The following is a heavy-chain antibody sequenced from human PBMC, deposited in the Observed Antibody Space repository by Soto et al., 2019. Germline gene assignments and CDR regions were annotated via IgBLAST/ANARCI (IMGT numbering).Heavy chain of an antibody. J-gene: IGHJ6*02. V-gene: IGHV3-15*07. CDR1: GFTFSYAW. D-gene: IGHD1-20*01. CDR3: TIWRITPAV. Sequence: PGGSLRLSCAASGFTFSYAWMNWVRQAPGKGLEWVGRIKSKTDGETTDYAAPVKGRFTISRDDSKNTLYLQMNSLKTEDTAVYYCTIWRITPAVRAQGTTVTVSS. CDR2: IKSKTDGETT.